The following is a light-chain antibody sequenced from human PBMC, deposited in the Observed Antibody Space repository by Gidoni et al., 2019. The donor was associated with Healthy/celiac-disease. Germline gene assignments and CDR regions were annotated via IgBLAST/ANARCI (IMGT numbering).Light chain of an antibody. CDR1: QSVSSSY. CDR2: GAS. J-gene: IGKJ4*01. CDR3: QQYGSSLLT. Sequence: EIVLTQSPGTLSLSPVEIATLSCRASQSVSSSYLAWYQQKPGQAPRLLIYGASSRATGIPDRCSGSGSGTDFTLTISRLEPEDFAVYYCQQYGSSLLTFGGXTKVEIK. V-gene: IGKV3-20*01.